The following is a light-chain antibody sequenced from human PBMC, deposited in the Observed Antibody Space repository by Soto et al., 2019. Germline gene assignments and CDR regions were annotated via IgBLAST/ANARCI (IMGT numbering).Light chain of an antibody. V-gene: IGKV3-20*01. CDR1: QTVSSNY. CDR3: QQYGTSRGT. Sequence: IVLTQSPGTLSLSPGERATLSCRAIQTVSSNYLAWYQQKPGQAPRLLIYGVSSRTTDVPDRFSGSGSGTDFTLTISRLEPEDVAVYYCQQYGTSRGTFGQGTILEIK. J-gene: IGKJ2*01. CDR2: GVS.